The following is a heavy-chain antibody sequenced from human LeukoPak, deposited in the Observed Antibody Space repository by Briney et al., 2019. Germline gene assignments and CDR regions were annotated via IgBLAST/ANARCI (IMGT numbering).Heavy chain of an antibody. D-gene: IGHD2-2*01. CDR1: GFTFSSYR. J-gene: IGHJ4*02. V-gene: IGHV3-21*01. CDR3: ARTDPNVRYQLRDAPDY. Sequence: PGGSLRLSCAASGFTFSSYRMNWVRQAPGKGLEWVSSISSSSSYIYYADSVKGRFTISRDNAKNSLYLQMNSLRAEDTAVYYCARTDPNVRYQLRDAPDYWGQGTLVTVSS. CDR2: ISSSSSYI.